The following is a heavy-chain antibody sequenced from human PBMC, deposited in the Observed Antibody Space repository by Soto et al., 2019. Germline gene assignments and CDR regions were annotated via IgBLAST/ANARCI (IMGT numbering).Heavy chain of an antibody. CDR3: ARTGRYSGDDFVSHPPDYDYGMDV. CDR2: INHSGSA. J-gene: IGHJ6*02. D-gene: IGHD5-12*01. CDR1: GGSFSAYY. V-gene: IGHV4-34*01. Sequence: SETLSLTCAVYGGSFSAYYWSWIRQSPGKGLEWIGEINHSGSANYNPSLKSRVTIAVDTSKNQFSLKLSSVTAADTAVYYCARTGRYSGDDFVSHPPDYDYGMDVWCQGTTVT.